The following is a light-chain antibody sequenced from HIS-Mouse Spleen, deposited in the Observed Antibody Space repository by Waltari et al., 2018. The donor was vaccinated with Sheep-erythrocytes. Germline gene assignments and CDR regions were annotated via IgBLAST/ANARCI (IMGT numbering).Light chain of an antibody. V-gene: IGLV2-11*01. Sequence: QSALTQPRSVSGSPGQSVTISCTGTSSDVGGYNYASWYQQHPGKAPKLMIYDVSKRPSGVPDRFSGSKSGNTASLTISGLQAEDKADYYCCSYAGSYNHVFATGTKVTVL. CDR2: DVS. J-gene: IGLJ1*01. CDR3: CSYAGSYNHV. CDR1: SSDVGGYNY.